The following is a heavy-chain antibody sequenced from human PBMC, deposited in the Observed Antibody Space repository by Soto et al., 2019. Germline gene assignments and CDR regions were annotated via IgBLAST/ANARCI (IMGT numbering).Heavy chain of an antibody. CDR2: ISAYNGNT. CDR1: CYTFTSYG. J-gene: IGHJ3*02. D-gene: IGHD3-16*02. V-gene: IGHV1-18*01. Sequence: APVKVSCKASCYTFTSYGISWVRQAPGQGLEWMGWISAYNGNTNYAQKLQGRVTMTTDTSTSTAYMELRSLRSDDTAVYYCARVLDRHDAFDIWGQGTMVTVSS. CDR3: ARVLDRHDAFDI.